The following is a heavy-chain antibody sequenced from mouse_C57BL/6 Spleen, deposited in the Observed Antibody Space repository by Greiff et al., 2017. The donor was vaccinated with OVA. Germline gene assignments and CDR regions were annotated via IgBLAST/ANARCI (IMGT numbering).Heavy chain of an antibody. CDR3: ARPSPDWYFDV. V-gene: IGHV5-17*01. CDR1: GFTFSDYG. CDR2: ISSGSSTI. J-gene: IGHJ1*03. Sequence: EVKLMESGGGLVKPGGSLKLSCAASGFTFSDYGMHWVRQAPEKGLEWVAYISSGSSTIYYADTVKGRFTISRDNAKNTLFLQMTSLRSEDTAMYYCARPSPDWYFDVWGTGTTVTVSS.